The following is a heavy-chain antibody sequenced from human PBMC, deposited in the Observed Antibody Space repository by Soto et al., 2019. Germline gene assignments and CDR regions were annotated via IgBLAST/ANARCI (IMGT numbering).Heavy chain of an antibody. Sequence: GSLRLSCIASGFSFSDYSMSWIRQAPGKGLEWVLYISSSGSTRYYADSVKGRFTISRDNAKNSLYLEMNSLRAEDTAVYFCVRDLGSIEGGRNNWFDPWGQGTLVTVSS. J-gene: IGHJ5*02. CDR3: VRDLGSIEGGRNNWFDP. CDR2: ISSSGSTR. D-gene: IGHD3-16*01. CDR1: GFSFSDYS. V-gene: IGHV3-11*01.